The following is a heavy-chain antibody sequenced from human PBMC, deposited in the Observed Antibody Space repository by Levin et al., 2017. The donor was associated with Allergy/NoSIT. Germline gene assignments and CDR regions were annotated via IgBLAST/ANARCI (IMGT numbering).Heavy chain of an antibody. CDR2: ISYDGSNK. CDR3: AKELTMVRGVIITFAFDI. CDR1: GFTFSSYG. V-gene: IGHV3-30*18. Sequence: GGSLRLSCAASGFTFSSYGMHWVRQAPGKGLEWVAVISYDGSNKYYADSVKGRFTISRDNSKNTLYLQMNSLRAEDTAVYYCAKELTMVRGVIITFAFDIWGQGTMVTVSS. J-gene: IGHJ3*02. D-gene: IGHD3-10*01.